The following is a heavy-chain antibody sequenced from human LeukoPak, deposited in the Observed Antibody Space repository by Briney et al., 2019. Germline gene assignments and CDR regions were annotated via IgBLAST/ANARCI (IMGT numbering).Heavy chain of an antibody. J-gene: IGHJ4*02. Sequence: GESLEISCKGSGYTFTNNWIGWVRQMPGKGLEWMGIIFPCDSDTRYSPSFQGQVTISADKSISTAYLQWSSLKASDSAMYYCARQLQRGYSYSDYWGRGTLVTVSS. CDR1: GYTFTNNW. CDR3: ARQLQRGYSYSDY. D-gene: IGHD5-18*01. V-gene: IGHV5-51*01. CDR2: IFPCDSDT.